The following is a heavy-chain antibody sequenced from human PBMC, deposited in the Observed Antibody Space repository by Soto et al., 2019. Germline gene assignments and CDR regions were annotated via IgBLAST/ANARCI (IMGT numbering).Heavy chain of an antibody. Sequence: PGGSLRLSCAASGFTFSSYGMHWVRQAPGKGLEWVAVISYDESNKYYADSVKGRFTISRDNSKNTLVLEMNNLRVEDTAVYYCAKGRRDGDFMHILVVDFWGQGALVTVSS. J-gene: IGHJ4*02. D-gene: IGHD2-15*01. CDR1: GFTFSSYG. CDR3: AKGRRDGDFMHILVVDF. CDR2: ISYDESNK. V-gene: IGHV3-30*18.